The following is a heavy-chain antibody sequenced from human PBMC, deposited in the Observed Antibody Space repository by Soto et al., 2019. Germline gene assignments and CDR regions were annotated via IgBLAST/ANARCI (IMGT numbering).Heavy chain of an antibody. CDR2: ISGSGVST. CDR3: AKGGRITIYGVVNSFDY. Sequence: EVQLLESGGGLVQPGGSLRLSCAASGFTFSSYAMSWVRQAPGKGLEWVSAISGSGVSTYYADSVKGRFTISRDNSKHTLYLKINTLRAEDTAVYYCAKGGRITIYGVVNSFDYWGQGTLVTVSS. J-gene: IGHJ4*02. V-gene: IGHV3-23*01. CDR1: GFTFSSYA. D-gene: IGHD3-3*01.